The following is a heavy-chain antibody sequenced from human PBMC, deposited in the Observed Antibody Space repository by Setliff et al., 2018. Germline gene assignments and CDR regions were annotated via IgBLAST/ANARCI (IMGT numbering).Heavy chain of an antibody. CDR2: ISGYNGNT. V-gene: IGHV1-18*01. CDR3: ARDQYSGYNYGPDY. Sequence: SSVKVSCKASGYTFTTYGVAWVRQAPGQGLEWLGWISGYNGNTNYAQRFQGRVTTTIDTSTNTAYMELRSLRSDDTAVYYCARDQYSGYNYGPDYWGQGTLVTVSS. J-gene: IGHJ4*02. D-gene: IGHD5-12*01. CDR1: GYTFTTYG.